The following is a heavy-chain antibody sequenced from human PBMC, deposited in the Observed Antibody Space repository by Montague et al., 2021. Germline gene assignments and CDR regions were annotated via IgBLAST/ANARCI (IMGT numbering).Heavy chain of an antibody. V-gene: IGHV4-39*01. D-gene: IGHD1/OR15-1a*01. CDR2: FYSGGNT. Sequence: SETLSLTCTVSGGSISSTSHYWDWIRQPPGKGLEWIGTFYSGGNTYYNPALKSRVSISADTSNNQFSLKLHSMTAADTAVYFCARARITGTTTPLDYWGQGTLVIVSS. CDR1: GGSISSTSHY. J-gene: IGHJ4*02. CDR3: ARARITGTTTPLDY.